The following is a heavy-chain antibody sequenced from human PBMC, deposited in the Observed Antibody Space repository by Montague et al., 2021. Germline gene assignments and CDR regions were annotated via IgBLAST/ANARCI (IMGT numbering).Heavy chain of an antibody. V-gene: IGHV4-4*07. D-gene: IGHD6-13*01. Sequence: SETLSLTCSVSGDSISSYEYYWTWIRQPAGRGLEWIGRVYKRGDTNTNPSLRSRLTLSVDTPKNQFSLNLTSVTAADTALYYCAPLRGLAAPWGQGTLVTVSP. CDR3: APLRGLAAP. J-gene: IGHJ5*02. CDR1: GDSISSYEYY. CDR2: VYKRGDT.